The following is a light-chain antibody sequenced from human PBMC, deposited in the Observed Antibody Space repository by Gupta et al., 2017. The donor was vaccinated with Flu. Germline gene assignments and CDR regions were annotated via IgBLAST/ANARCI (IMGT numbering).Light chain of an antibody. CDR2: EVS. CDR3: GSYVAVGV. V-gene: IGLV2-14*01. Sequence: CTGTNSDIGAYNYVSWYQQHPGKAPKLMIYEVSNRPSGVSTRFSGSKSGNTAFLTISGLQAEDEADYYCGSYVAVGVFVGGSKVTVL. CDR1: NSDIGAYNY. J-gene: IGLJ2*01.